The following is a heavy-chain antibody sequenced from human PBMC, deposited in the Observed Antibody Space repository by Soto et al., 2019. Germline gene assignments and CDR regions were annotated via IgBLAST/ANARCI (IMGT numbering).Heavy chain of an antibody. V-gene: IGHV1-18*01. J-gene: IGHJ4*02. CDR3: ARVTSGHYYDSSGYYT. D-gene: IGHD3-22*01. Sequence: QVQLVQSGAEVKKPGASVKVSCKASGYTFTSYGIGWVRQAPGQGLEWMGWISAYNGNTNYAQKLQGRVTMTTDTSTSTAYMELRSLRSDDTAVYYCARVTSGHYYDSSGYYTWGQGTLVTVSS. CDR1: GYTFTSYG. CDR2: ISAYNGNT.